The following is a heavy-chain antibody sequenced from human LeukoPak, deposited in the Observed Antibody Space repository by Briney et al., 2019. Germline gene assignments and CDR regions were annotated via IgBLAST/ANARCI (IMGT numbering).Heavy chain of an antibody. Sequence: ASVKVSCKASGYTFTSYGITWVRQAPGQGLECMGWISGYNANTNYAQKFQGRVTMTTDTSTSTAYMELRSLRSDDTAVYYCARDKRYNWGSRYFDLWGRGTLVTVSS. D-gene: IGHD1-20*01. V-gene: IGHV1-18*01. J-gene: IGHJ2*01. CDR2: ISGYNANT. CDR1: GYTFTSYG. CDR3: ARDKRYNWGSRYFDL.